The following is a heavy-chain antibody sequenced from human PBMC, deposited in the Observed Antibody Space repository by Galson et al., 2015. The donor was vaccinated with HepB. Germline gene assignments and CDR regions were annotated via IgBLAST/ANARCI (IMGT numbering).Heavy chain of an antibody. V-gene: IGHV3-30-3*01. CDR1: TFSLSSYA. D-gene: IGHD3/OR15-3a*01. CDR3: ARDLYDFRSGYWRPGDY. CDR2: ISHDGHNK. Sequence: SLRLSCAASTFSLSSYAMHWVRQAPGKGLEWVAVISHDGHNKYYGDSVDGRFTTSRDNSGNTLILNLNSLRADDTAVYYCARDLYDFRSGYWRPGDYLCGGTLVTVSS. J-gene: IGHJ4*02.